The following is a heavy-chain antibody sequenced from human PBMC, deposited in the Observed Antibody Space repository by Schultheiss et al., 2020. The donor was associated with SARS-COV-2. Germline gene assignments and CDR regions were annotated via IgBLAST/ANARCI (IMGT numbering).Heavy chain of an antibody. Sequence: GGSLRLSCAASGFTVSSNYMSWVRQAPGKGLEWVSVIYSGGSTYYADSVKGRFTISRDNAKNSLYLQMNSLRAEDTAVYYCARSRGWYDPPYYWGQGTLVTVSS. CDR1: GFTVSSNY. J-gene: IGHJ4*02. CDR3: ARSRGWYDPPYY. V-gene: IGHV3-53*01. D-gene: IGHD6-19*01. CDR2: IYSGGST.